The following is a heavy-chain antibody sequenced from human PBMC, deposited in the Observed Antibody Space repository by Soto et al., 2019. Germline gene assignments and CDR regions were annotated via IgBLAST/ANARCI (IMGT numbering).Heavy chain of an antibody. V-gene: IGHV1-18*01. J-gene: IGHJ4*02. CDR3: AADVGGYIYGLARH. CDR1: NYNFDSDG. Sequence: ASVKVSCKTSNYNFDSDGVTWVRQAPGQGLEWMGWIYVSNGYTNYAQRFQDRVTLTADTSTRTVYMELRSLRSDDTAVYYCAADVGGYIYGLARHWGQGTLVTVSS. D-gene: IGHD4-17*01. CDR2: IYVSNGYT.